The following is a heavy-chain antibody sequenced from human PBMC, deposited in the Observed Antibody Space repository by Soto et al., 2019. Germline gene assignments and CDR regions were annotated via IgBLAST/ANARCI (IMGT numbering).Heavy chain of an antibody. D-gene: IGHD6-13*01. J-gene: IGHJ4*01. CDR2: IVVGSGIT. CDR1: GYTFTSYA. CDR3: AADLEYSSSLGY. Sequence: SVKVSCKASGYTFTSYAMHWVRQAPGQRLEWMGWIVVGSGITNYAQKFQERVTITRDMSTSTAYMELSSLRSEDTAVYYCAADLEYSSSLGYWGQGTLVTVSS. V-gene: IGHV1-58*02.